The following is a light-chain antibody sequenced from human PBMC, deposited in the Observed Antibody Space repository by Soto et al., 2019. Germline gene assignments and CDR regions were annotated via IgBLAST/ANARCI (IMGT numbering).Light chain of an antibody. J-gene: IGLJ2*01. Sequence: QSALTQPPSVSGAPGQRVTISCTGSSSNIGAGYDVHWYQQLPGTAPKLLIYGNSNRPSGVPDRFSGSKSGTSASLAITGLQAEDEADYYCQSYDSSLIGSVFGGGTKVTVL. CDR3: QSYDSSLIGSV. CDR1: SSNIGAGYD. CDR2: GNS. V-gene: IGLV1-40*01.